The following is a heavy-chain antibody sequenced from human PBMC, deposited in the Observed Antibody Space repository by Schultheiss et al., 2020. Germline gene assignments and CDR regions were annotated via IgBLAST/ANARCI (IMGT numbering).Heavy chain of an antibody. CDR2: ISSSGGTI. J-gene: IGHJ4*02. CDR1: GFTFSTYE. Sequence: GGSLRLSCAASGFTFSTYEMDWVRQAPGKGPEWVSHISSSGGTIYYADSVKGRFTISRDNSKNTLYLQMNSLRAEDTAVYYCAKDFLSDIVALRGVYFDYWGQGTLVTVSS. CDR3: AKDFLSDIVALRGVYFDY. V-gene: IGHV3-48*03. D-gene: IGHD5-12*01.